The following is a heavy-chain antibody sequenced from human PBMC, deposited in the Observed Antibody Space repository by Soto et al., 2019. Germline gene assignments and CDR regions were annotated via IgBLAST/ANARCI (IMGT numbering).Heavy chain of an antibody. Sequence: QVQLVQSGTEVKRPGDSVKVSCKASGYTFTGYYVHWVRQAPGQGLEWMGWINPNSGDTYLAQRFQGRVTMNRDTSIGTAYMELRGLTSDDTAEYYCAKAGAIVADGTRVYLYNAMDVWGQGTTVTVSS. D-gene: IGHD5-12*01. V-gene: IGHV1-2*02. CDR3: AKAGAIVADGTRVYLYNAMDV. CDR2: INPNSGDT. J-gene: IGHJ6*02. CDR1: GYTFTGYY.